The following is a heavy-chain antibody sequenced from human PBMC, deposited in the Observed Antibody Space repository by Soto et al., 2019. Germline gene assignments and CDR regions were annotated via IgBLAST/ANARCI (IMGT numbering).Heavy chain of an antibody. CDR2: IWYEGSNK. D-gene: IGHD3-22*01. V-gene: IGHV3-33*01. CDR1: GFTFSSYG. CDR3: ARDWESDYYDSSGYYCIGAFDL. J-gene: IGHJ3*01. Sequence: QVQLVESGGGVVQPGRSLRLSCAASGFTFSSYGMHWVRQAPGKGLEWVAVIWYEGSNKYYADSVKGRFTISRDNSKNTLYLQMHSLRAEDTAVYYCARDWESDYYDSSGYYCIGAFDLWGQGTMVTVSS.